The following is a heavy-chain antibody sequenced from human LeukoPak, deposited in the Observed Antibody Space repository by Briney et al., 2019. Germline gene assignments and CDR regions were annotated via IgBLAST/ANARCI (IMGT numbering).Heavy chain of an antibody. CDR3: VKDRHYAGNSALSWFDP. V-gene: IGHV3-23*01. CDR2: ISGTGGFTTST. CDR1: GFTFSNYA. D-gene: IGHD4-23*01. Sequence: QPGGSLRLSCAASGFTFSNYAMTWVRQAPGKGLEWVSTISGTGGFTTSTYYADSVKGRFTISRDNSDNKLYLQMDGLRADDTAVYYCVKDRHYAGNSALSWFDPWGQGTLVTVSS. J-gene: IGHJ5*02.